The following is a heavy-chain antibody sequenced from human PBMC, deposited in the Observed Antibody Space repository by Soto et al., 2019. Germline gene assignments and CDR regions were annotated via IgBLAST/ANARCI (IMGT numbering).Heavy chain of an antibody. CDR2: VSSHGGST. CDR3: LKTLQYSYGLPH. V-gene: IGHV3-64D*06. D-gene: IGHD5-18*01. Sequence: PGGSLRLSCSASGFTFSSYAMHWVRQAPGKGLEYVSTVSSHGGSTYYADSVKGRFTISRDNSKNTLYLQMSSLRPEDTAVYYCLKTLQYSYGLPHWGQGTLVTVS. J-gene: IGHJ4*02. CDR1: GFTFSSYA.